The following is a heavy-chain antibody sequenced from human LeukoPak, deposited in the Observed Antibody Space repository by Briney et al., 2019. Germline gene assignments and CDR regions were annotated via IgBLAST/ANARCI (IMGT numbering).Heavy chain of an antibody. CDR1: GFRFGSDW. CDR3: VRYYDPPVGDAFDI. V-gene: IGHV3-7*01. Sequence: GGSLRLSCAASGFRFGSDWMSWVRQAPGKGLEWVANINPDGSEKYYVDSVKGRFTISRDNDKNSLYLRLNSLRADDTAVYYCVRYYDPPVGDAFDIWGQGTVVTVSS. J-gene: IGHJ3*02. D-gene: IGHD3-16*01. CDR2: INPDGSEK.